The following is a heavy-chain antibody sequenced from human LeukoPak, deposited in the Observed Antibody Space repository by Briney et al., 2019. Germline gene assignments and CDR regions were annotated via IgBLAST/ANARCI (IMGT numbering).Heavy chain of an antibody. CDR1: GGSISSSSYY. CDR2: IYYSGST. Sequence: PSETLSLTCTVSGGSISSSSYYWGWIRQPPGKGLEWIRSIYYSGSTYYNPSLKSRVTISVDTSKNQFSLKLSSVTAADTAVYYCARGYYDSSGYYIDYWGQGTLVTVSS. V-gene: IGHV4-39*01. CDR3: ARGYYDSSGYYIDY. D-gene: IGHD3-22*01. J-gene: IGHJ4*02.